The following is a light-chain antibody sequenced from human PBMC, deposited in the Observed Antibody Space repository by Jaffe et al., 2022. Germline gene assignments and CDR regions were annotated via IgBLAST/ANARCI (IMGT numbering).Light chain of an antibody. V-gene: IGKV3-20*01. CDR1: ESVNSNY. Sequence: EIVLTQSPGTLSLSPGERATLSCRASESVNSNYLAWYQHKPGQAPRVVIYGTSSRATGIPDRFSGSGSGTDFTLIISRVEPEDFAVYYCQQHGNSSRPYIFGQGTKLEIK. CDR3: QQHGNSSRPYI. J-gene: IGKJ2*01. CDR2: GTS.